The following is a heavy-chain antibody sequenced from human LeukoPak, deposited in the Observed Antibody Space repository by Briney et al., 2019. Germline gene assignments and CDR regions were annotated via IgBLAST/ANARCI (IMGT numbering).Heavy chain of an antibody. CDR3: ARLARFEELSPRYYFDN. V-gene: IGHV4-59*08. Sequence: SETLSLSCTVSGGSMNYYYWSWIRQPPGQGLEWIGYIYYRGTTNYLPSLKDRVDISIDTSKNQFSLRLYSVTAADTAVYFCARLARFEELSPRYYFDNWGLGTLVTVSS. J-gene: IGHJ4*02. CDR1: GGSMNYYY. D-gene: IGHD3-16*02. CDR2: IYYRGTT.